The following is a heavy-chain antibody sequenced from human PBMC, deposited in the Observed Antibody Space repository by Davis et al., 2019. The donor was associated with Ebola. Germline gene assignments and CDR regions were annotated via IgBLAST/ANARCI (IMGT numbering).Heavy chain of an antibody. CDR2: INPHNGNT. CDR3: ARAQFPTTSDH. D-gene: IGHD1-1*01. V-gene: IGHV1-18*01. J-gene: IGHJ4*02. Sequence: AASVKVSCKASGYTFTNYAMNWVRQAPGQGLEWMGWINPHNGNTNYAQNVEGRVTMTTDSSTSTAYMEVGSLRSDDTAVYYCARAQFPTTSDHWGQGTLVTVSS. CDR1: GYTFTNYA.